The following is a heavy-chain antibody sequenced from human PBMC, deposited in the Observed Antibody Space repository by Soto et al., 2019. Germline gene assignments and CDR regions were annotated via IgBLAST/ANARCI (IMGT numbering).Heavy chain of an antibody. CDR3: AKDHIVVVPAAMGYNWFDP. CDR1: GFTFSSYW. D-gene: IGHD2-2*01. Sequence: GGSLRLSCAASGFTFSSYWMHWVRQTPGEGLVWVSRIKSDGSSTYYADSVKGRFTISRDNSKNTLYLQMNSLRAEDTAVYYCAKDHIVVVPAAMGYNWFDPWGQGTLVTVSS. J-gene: IGHJ5*02. V-gene: IGHV3-74*01. CDR2: IKSDGSST.